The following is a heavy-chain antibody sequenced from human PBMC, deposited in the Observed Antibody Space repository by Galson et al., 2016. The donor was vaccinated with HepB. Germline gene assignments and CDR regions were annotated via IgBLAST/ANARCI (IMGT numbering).Heavy chain of an antibody. CDR2: ISRGGSNI. J-gene: IGHJ4*02. V-gene: IGHV3-48*01. Sequence: SLRLSCAASGFTFSFYSMNWVRQAPGEGLEWISYISRGGSNIKYADSAKGRFTISRDDANDSLYLQMNVLGVEDTAVYYCARDSVTGANPDYYGWGQGTRVTVSS. CDR1: GFTFSFYS. D-gene: IGHD3-22*01. CDR3: ARDSVTGANPDYYG.